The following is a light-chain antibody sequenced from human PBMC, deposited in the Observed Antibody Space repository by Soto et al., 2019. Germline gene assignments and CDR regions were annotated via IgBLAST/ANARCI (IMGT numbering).Light chain of an antibody. Sequence: DIVMTQSPDSLAVSLGERATINCKSSQSVLYSSNNKSYLAWYQQKPGQPPKLLIYWASTRESGVPDRFSGSGSGTDFTLTISSLQAEDVAVYYCEQYYCTPRTFGQGTKVEIK. CDR2: WAS. CDR3: EQYYCTPRT. CDR1: QSVLYSSNNKSY. V-gene: IGKV4-1*01. J-gene: IGKJ1*01.